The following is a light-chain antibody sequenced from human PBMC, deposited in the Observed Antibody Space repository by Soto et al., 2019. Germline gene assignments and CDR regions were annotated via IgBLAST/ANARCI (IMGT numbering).Light chain of an antibody. J-gene: IGKJ1*01. V-gene: IGKV1-5*01. Sequence: DIQMTQSPSTLSASVGDRVTITCRASQGISRWLAWYQQKPGKPPKLLIYDASGLDSGVPSRFSGSGYGTEFTLTISGLQPEDFATFYCQQYDTFPWTFGQGTNVDIK. CDR2: DAS. CDR1: QGISRW. CDR3: QQYDTFPWT.